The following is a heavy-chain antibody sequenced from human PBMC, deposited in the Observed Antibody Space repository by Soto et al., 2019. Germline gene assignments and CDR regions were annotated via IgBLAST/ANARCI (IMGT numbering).Heavy chain of an antibody. CDR1: GYTFTGYY. Sequence: ASVKVSCKAFGYTFTGYYIHWVRQAPGQGPEWMGWINPNSGGTKYSQKFQGWVNMTRDTSINTAYMELRRLKSDDTAVYYCARMGYYHYYGMDVWGQGTTVTVSS. CDR3: ARMGYYHYYGMDV. V-gene: IGHV1-2*04. CDR2: INPNSGGT. J-gene: IGHJ6*02.